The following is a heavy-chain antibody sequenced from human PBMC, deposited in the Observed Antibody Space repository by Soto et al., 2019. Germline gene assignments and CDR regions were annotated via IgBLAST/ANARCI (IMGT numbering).Heavy chain of an antibody. V-gene: IGHV3-33*01. D-gene: IGHD2-2*01. CDR2: IWYDGSNK. J-gene: IGHJ4*02. CDR3: ERDPVVVVPADNASGYFDY. Sequence: QVQLVESGGGVVQPGRSLRLSCAASGFTFSSYGMHWVRQAPGKGLEWVAVIWYDGSNKYYADSVKGRFTISRDNSKNTLYLQMNRLSAEDTAVYYCERDPVVVVPADNASGYFDYWGQGTLVTVSS. CDR1: GFTFSSYG.